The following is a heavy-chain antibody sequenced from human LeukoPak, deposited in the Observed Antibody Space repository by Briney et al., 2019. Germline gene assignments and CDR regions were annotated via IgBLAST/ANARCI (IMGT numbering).Heavy chain of an antibody. CDR2: IYYTAST. CDR3: ARTSVHDAFDI. Sequence: SETLSLTCTVSGGSISSSSYYWGWIRQPPGKGLEWVGSIYYTASTYYNPSLKSRVTISVDTSKNQFSLKLSSVTAADTAVYYCARTSVHDAFDIWGQGTMVTVSS. J-gene: IGHJ3*02. V-gene: IGHV4-39*01. D-gene: IGHD6-19*01. CDR1: GGSISSSSYY.